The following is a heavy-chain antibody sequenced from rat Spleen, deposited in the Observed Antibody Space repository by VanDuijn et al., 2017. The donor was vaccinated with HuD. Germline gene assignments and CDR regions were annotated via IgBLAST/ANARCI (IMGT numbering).Heavy chain of an antibody. CDR2: IVTSGGTT. J-gene: IGHJ2*01. V-gene: IGHV5S13*01. Sequence: EVQLVESGGGLVQPGRSLKLSCAASGFTFSNYDMAWVRQAPTKGLEWVASIVTSGGTTYYRDSVKGRFTVSRDNAENTVYLQMNSLRSEDTATYYCATPLPHWGLGVLVTVSS. D-gene: IGHD3-1*01. CDR3: ATPLPH. CDR1: GFTFSNYD.